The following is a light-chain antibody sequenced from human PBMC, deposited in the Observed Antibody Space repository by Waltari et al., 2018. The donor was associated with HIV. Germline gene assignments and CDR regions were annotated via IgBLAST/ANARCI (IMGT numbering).Light chain of an antibody. CDR1: EDLVDSDGNTY. CDR3: MQDTHWPFT. V-gene: IGKV2-30*01. J-gene: IGKJ3*01. CDR2: KVS. Sequence: DVVLTQAPLSLPVTLGQPASISCRSSEDLVDSDGNTYLNWFLLRPGQSTRRLISKVSIRDSVVPDRFRGSVSVTDFTLKINTVESVDVGVYYCMQDTHWPFTFGPGTKLDI.